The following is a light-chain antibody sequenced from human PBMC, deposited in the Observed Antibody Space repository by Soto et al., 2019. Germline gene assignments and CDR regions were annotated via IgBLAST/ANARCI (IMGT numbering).Light chain of an antibody. J-gene: IGLJ1*01. CDR2: TDN. Sequence: QSVLTQPPSASGTPGQRVTISCSGVSSSIGTKSIYWYQQVPGSAPKLLIYTDNQRPSGVPDRFSGSKSGTSASLAINGLQSGDEADYYCGAWDESLNGYVFGTGTKLTVL. V-gene: IGLV1-44*01. CDR1: SSSIGTKS. CDR3: GAWDESLNGYV.